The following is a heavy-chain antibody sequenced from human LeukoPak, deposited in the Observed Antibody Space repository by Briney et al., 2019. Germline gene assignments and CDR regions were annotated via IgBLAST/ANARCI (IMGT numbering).Heavy chain of an antibody. D-gene: IGHD6-13*01. V-gene: IGHV4-30-2*01. Sequence: SQTLSLTCAVSGGSISSGGYSWSWIRQPPGKGLEWIGYIYHSGSTYYNPSLKSRVTISVDRSKNQFSLKLSSVTAADTAVYYCARVPTSSSWYAFSFDYWGQGTLVTVSS. J-gene: IGHJ4*02. CDR3: ARVPTSSSWYAFSFDY. CDR2: IYHSGST. CDR1: GGSISSGGYS.